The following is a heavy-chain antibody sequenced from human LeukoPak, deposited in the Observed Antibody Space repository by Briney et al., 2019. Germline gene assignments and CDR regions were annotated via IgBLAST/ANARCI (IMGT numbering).Heavy chain of an antibody. J-gene: IGHJ4*02. CDR2: MNPNSGNT. Sequence: YTFXXXDINWVRQXAGQGLEWMGWMNPNSGNTVYAQKFQGRVTMTRNTSISTAYMELSSLRSEDTAVYYCARDDYYDSSGYQTDWGQGTLVTVSS. CDR3: ARDDYYDSSGYQTD. CDR1: YTFXXXD. D-gene: IGHD3-22*01. V-gene: IGHV1-8*01.